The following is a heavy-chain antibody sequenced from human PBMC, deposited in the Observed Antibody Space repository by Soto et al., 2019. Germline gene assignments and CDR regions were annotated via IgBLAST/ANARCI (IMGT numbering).Heavy chain of an antibody. D-gene: IGHD6-13*01. J-gene: IGHJ5*02. CDR1: GGSVSSGSYY. CDR3: ARDLFLGAAGPPNNWFDP. V-gene: IGHV4-61*01. Sequence: SETLSLTCTVSGGSVSSGSYYWSWIRQPPGKGLEWVGYIYYSGSTNYNPSLKSRVTISVDTSKNQFSLKLSSVTAADTAVYYCARDLFLGAAGPPNNWFDPWGQGTLVTVSS. CDR2: IYYSGST.